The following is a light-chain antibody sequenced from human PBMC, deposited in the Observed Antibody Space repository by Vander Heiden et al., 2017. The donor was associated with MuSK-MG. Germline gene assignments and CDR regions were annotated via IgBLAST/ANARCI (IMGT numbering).Light chain of an antibody. J-gene: IGKJ1*01. CDR1: QTISSY. Sequence: DIQMTQSPSTLSASVGDRVTITCRASQTISSYLAWYQQKPGKAPKLLIYDASSLESGVPLRFSGSGSGTEFTLTINSLQPDDFATYYCQQYYSYWTFGQGTKVEVK. CDR2: DAS. CDR3: QQYYSYWT. V-gene: IGKV1-5*01.